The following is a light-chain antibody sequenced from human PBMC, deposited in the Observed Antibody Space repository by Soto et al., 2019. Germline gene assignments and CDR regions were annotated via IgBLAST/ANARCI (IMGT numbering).Light chain of an antibody. V-gene: IGKV1-39*01. J-gene: IGKJ2*01. CDR2: ATS. CDR1: QDIRSY. CDR3: QQSYSTPRT. Sequence: EMTQSAFSLSASVGDRVTITCRTSQDIRSYLNWYQQRPGKAPKLLIYATSSVQSGVPSRFSGSGSGTDFALTISSLQPEDFATYYCQQSYSTPRTFGQGTKVDIK.